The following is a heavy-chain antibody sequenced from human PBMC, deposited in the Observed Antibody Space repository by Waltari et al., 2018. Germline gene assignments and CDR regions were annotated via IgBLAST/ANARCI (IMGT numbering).Heavy chain of an antibody. CDR3: ARGRIAAAGCWFDP. CDR1: GGSFSGYY. D-gene: IGHD6-13*01. V-gene: IGHV4-34*01. Sequence: QVQLQQWGAGLLKPSETLSLTCAVYGGSFSGYYWSWIRQPPGKGLEWIGEINHSGSTNYNPSRKSRVTISVDTSKNQFSLKLSSVTAADTAVYYCARGRIAAAGCWFDPWGQGTLVTVSS. CDR2: INHSGST. J-gene: IGHJ5*02.